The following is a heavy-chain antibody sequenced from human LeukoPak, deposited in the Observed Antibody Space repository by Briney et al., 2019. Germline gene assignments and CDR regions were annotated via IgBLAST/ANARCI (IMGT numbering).Heavy chain of an antibody. Sequence: LGGSLRLSCAASGFTFSIHGMHWVRQAPGKGLEWVAIIWYDGGSAYYADSVRGRFTVSRDNAKNSLYLQMNSLRAEDTAVYYCARGGRSWFSYWGQGTLVTVSP. CDR3: ARGGRSWFSY. CDR2: IWYDGGSA. D-gene: IGHD6-13*01. CDR1: GFTFSIHG. J-gene: IGHJ4*02. V-gene: IGHV3-33*01.